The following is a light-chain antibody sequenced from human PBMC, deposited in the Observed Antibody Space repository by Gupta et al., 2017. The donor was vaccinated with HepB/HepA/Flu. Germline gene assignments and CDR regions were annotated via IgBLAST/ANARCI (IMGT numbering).Light chain of an antibody. V-gene: IGLV3-1*01. CDR2: QDS. J-gene: IGLJ2*01. CDR1: HFEDKY. CDR3: QAWDSSVVVV. Sequence: YTLLQPLSVSVSPGQTASIPCSGDHFEDKYVCWYPQKPGQTPVVVIYQDSKRPSGLPARFSGSNSGNTATLTITGTHATDEADYYCQAWDSSVVVVFGGGTKLTVL.